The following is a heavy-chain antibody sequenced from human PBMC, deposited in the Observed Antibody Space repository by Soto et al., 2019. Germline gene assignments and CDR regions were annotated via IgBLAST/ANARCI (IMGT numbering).Heavy chain of an antibody. V-gene: IGHV4-39*01. CDR2: IYYSGST. Sequence: SGTLSLTCTVSGGSISSSSYYWGWIRQPPGKGLEWIGSIYYSGSTYYNPSLKSRVTISVDTSKNQFSLKLSSVTAADTAVYYCARXGFHSSSWYVYYYGMDVWGQGTTVTVSS. CDR3: ARXGFHSSSWYVYYYGMDV. CDR1: GGSISSSSYY. J-gene: IGHJ6*01. D-gene: IGHD6-13*01.